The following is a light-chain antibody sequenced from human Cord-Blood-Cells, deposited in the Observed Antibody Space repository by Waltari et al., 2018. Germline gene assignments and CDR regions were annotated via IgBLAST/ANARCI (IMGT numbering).Light chain of an antibody. CDR2: EVS. Sequence: QSALTPPPSASGSPGQSVTISRPATSTDVGGYDYVSWYQQHPGKAPKLMIYEVSKRPSGVPDRFSGSKSGNTASLTVSGLQAEDEADYYCSSYAGSNKVFGGGTKLTVI. CDR1: STDVGGYDY. V-gene: IGLV2-8*01. CDR3: SSYAGSNKV. J-gene: IGLJ3*02.